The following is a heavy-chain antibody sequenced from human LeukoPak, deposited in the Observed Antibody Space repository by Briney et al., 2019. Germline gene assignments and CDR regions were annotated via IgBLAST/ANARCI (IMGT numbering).Heavy chain of an antibody. Sequence: IPSETLSLTCTVSGGSISSYYWSWIRQPPGKGLEWIGYIYYSGSTNYNPSLKSRVTISVDTSKNQFSLKLSSVTAADTAVYYCARVGALGGYFDYWGQGTLVTVSS. CDR3: ARVGALGGYFDY. CDR1: GGSISSYY. D-gene: IGHD1-26*01. J-gene: IGHJ4*02. V-gene: IGHV4-59*01. CDR2: IYYSGST.